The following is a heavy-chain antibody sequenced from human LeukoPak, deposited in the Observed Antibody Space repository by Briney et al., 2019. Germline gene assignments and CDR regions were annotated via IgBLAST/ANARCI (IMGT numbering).Heavy chain of an antibody. Sequence: PGGSLRLSCAASGFTFSSYDMHWVRQATGKGLEWVSAIGTAGDTYYPGSVKGRFTISRDNAKKSRSLQMNSLRAEDTAVYYCARDNRDIAVVPAAMGDYYYYGMDVWGQGTTVTASS. J-gene: IGHJ6*02. V-gene: IGHV3-13*04. CDR3: ARDNRDIAVVPAAMGDYYYYGMDV. CDR2: IGTAGDT. D-gene: IGHD2-2*01. CDR1: GFTFSSYD.